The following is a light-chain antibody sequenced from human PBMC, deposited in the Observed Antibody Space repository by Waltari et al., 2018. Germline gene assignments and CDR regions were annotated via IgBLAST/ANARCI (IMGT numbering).Light chain of an antibody. J-gene: IGKJ5*01. V-gene: IGKV1-39*01. CDR1: QTIGHY. Sequence: DIQMTQSPSSLSTSVGDRVTITYRASQTIGHYLNWYQQKAGAAPKLLISAASTLQPGVPSRFSGSGSGTDFALTISSLQPEDFATYYCQQSYTTLITFGQGTRLEIK. CDR2: AAS. CDR3: QQSYTTLIT.